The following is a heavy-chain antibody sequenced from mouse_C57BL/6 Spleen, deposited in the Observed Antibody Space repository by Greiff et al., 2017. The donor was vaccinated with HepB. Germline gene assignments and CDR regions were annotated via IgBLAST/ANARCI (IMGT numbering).Heavy chain of an antibody. D-gene: IGHD1-1*01. CDR2: ISDGGSYT. V-gene: IGHV5-4*01. CDR3: AREETTDAWFAY. J-gene: IGHJ3*01. Sequence: EVKLMESGGGLVKPGGSLKLSCAASGFTFSSYAMSWVRQTPEKRLEWVATISDGGSYTYYPDNVKGRFTISRDNAKNNLYLQMSHLKSEDTAMYYCAREETTDAWFAYWGQGTLVTVSA. CDR1: GFTFSSYA.